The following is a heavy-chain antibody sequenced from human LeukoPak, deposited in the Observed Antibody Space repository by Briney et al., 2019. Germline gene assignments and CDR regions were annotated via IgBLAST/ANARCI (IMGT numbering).Heavy chain of an antibody. J-gene: IGHJ4*02. V-gene: IGHV3-21*01. D-gene: IGHD3-9*01. CDR1: GFTFISYS. CDR2: ISSSSGYI. Sequence: GGSLRLSCAASGFTFISYSMNWVRQAPGKGLEWVSSISSSSGYIYYADSVKGRFTISRDNAKNSLYLQMNSLRAEGTAVYYCARDKKYYDILTGYNTNYYFDYWGQGTLVTVSS. CDR3: ARDKKYYDILTGYNTNYYFDY.